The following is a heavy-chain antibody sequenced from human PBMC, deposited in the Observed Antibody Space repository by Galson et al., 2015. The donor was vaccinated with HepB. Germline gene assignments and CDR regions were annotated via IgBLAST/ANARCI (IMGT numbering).Heavy chain of an antibody. J-gene: IGHJ2*01. D-gene: IGHD6-19*01. CDR1: GFTFGDYA. Sequence: SLRLSCAASGFTFGDYAMSWFRQAPGKGLEWVGFIRSKAYGGTTEYAASVKGRFIISRDDSKSIAYLQMNSLKTEDTAVYYCTRTLGIAVAGTRYFDLWGRGTLVTVSS. CDR3: TRTLGIAVAGTRYFDL. CDR2: IRSKAYGGTT. V-gene: IGHV3-49*03.